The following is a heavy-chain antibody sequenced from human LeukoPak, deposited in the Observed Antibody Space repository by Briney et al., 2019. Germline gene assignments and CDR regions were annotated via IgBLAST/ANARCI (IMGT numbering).Heavy chain of an antibody. D-gene: IGHD3-3*01. CDR1: GYTFTSYD. Sequence: GASVKVSCKASGYTFTSYDINWVRQATGQGLEWMGWMNPNSGNTGYAQKFQGRVTMTRNTSISTAYMELSSLRSEDTAVYYCASANSWSGYSELYHYYGMDVWGQGTTVTVSS. CDR2: MNPNSGNT. J-gene: IGHJ6*02. V-gene: IGHV1-8*01. CDR3: ASANSWSGYSELYHYYGMDV.